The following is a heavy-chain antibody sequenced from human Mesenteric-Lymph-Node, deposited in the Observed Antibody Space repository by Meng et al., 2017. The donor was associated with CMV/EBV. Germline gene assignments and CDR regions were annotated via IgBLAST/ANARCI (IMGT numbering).Heavy chain of an antibody. CDR1: GFTFSISG. D-gene: IGHD3-3*01. J-gene: IGHJ4*02. Sequence: GGSLRLSCAASGFTFSISGMHWVRQAPGKGLEWVALIRSDGSDEYYADSVKGRFTISRDNSKNTVFLQMNSLRAEDTAVYYCAKDKGFRYLEWSSVRGQGTLVTVSS. V-gene: IGHV3-30*02. CDR2: IRSDGSDE. CDR3: AKDKGFRYLEWSSV.